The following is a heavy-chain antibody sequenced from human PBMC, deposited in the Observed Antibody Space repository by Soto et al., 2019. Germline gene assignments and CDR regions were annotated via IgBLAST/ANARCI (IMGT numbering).Heavy chain of an antibody. CDR1: GCTLSSYA. J-gene: IGHJ6*02. CDR3: KQYYYDGSGYQDYYYYYVMDV. Sequence: GVSLRLSCAASGCTLSSYARSWVRQAPGKGLEWVSAISGSGGSTYYADSVKGRFTISRDNSKYTLYLQMNSLRSQDTAVYYWKQYYYDGSGYQDYYYYYVMDVWGQGTTVTVSS. D-gene: IGHD3-22*01. CDR2: ISGSGGST. V-gene: IGHV3-23*01.